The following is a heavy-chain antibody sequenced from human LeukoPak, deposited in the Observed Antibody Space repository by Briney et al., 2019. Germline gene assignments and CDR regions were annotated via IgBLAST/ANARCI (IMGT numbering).Heavy chain of an antibody. CDR2: IYYSGST. D-gene: IGHD4-17*01. CDR1: GGSISSYY. J-gene: IGHJ6*02. Sequence: SETLSLTCTASGGSISSYYWSWIRQPPGKGLEWIGYIYYSGSTNYNPSLKSRVTISVDTSKNQFSLKLSSVTAADTAVYYCARGAYYGDYHDGMDVWGQGTTVTVSS. CDR3: ARGAYYGDYHDGMDV. V-gene: IGHV4-59*01.